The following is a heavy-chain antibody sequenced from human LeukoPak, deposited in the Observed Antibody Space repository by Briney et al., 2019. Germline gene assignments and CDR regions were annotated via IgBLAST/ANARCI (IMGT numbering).Heavy chain of an antibody. CDR3: AKDKSFSGYSVY. CDR1: GFTFSTYG. CDR2: ISGSGGST. D-gene: IGHD1-26*01. Sequence: GGSLRLSCAASGFTFSTYGMSWVRQAPGKGLEWVSAISGSGGSTYYADSVKGRFTFSRDSSKNTLYLQMNSPRAEDTAVYYCAKDKSFSGYSVYWGQGTLVTVSS. J-gene: IGHJ4*02. V-gene: IGHV3-23*01.